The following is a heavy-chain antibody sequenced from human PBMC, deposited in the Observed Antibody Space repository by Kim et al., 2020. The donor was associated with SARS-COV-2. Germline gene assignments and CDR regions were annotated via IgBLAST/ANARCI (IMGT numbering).Heavy chain of an antibody. CDR1: GFTFSSYA. Sequence: GGSLRLSCAASGFTFSSYAMHWVRQAPGKGLEWVAVISYDGSNKYYADSVKGRFTISRDNSKNTLYLQMNSLRAEDTAVYYCARDYYDSSGYYNNWFDPWGQGTLVTVSS. CDR2: ISYDGSNK. CDR3: ARDYYDSSGYYNNWFDP. D-gene: IGHD3-22*01. J-gene: IGHJ5*02. V-gene: IGHV3-30*04.